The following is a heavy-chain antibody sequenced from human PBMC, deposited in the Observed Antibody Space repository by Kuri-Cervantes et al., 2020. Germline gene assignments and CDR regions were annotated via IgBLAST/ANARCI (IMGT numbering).Heavy chain of an antibody. D-gene: IGHD6-6*01. Sequence: LSLTCAASGFTFDDYALHWVRQAPGKGLEWVSGISWNSGSIAYADSVKGRFTISRDNAKNSLYLQMNSLRAEDTAVYYCARDSSIAARRAPYDAFDIWGQGTMVTVSS. CDR1: GFTFDDYA. V-gene: IGHV3-9*01. J-gene: IGHJ3*02. CDR3: ARDSSIAARRAPYDAFDI. CDR2: ISWNSGSI.